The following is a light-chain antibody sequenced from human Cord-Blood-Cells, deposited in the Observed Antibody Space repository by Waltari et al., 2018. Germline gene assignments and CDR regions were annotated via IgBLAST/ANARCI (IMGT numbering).Light chain of an antibody. CDR1: SSNIGSNY. J-gene: IGLJ1*01. CDR2: RNN. V-gene: IGLV1-47*01. CDR3: AAWDDSLSGNYV. Sequence: QSVLTQPPSASGTPGQRVTISCSGSSSNIGSNYVYWYQQLPGTAPKLLTYRNNRRPSGVPGRFSGSKSGTSASLAISGLRSEDEADYYCAAWDDSLSGNYVFGTGTKVTVL.